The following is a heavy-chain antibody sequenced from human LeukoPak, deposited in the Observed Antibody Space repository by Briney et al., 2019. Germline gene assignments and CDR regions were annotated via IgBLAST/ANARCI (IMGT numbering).Heavy chain of an antibody. D-gene: IGHD3-10*01. J-gene: IGHJ4*02. CDR3: ARVLITMVRGVYFDY. V-gene: IGHV4-4*02. CDR1: GGSISSSDW. Sequence: SETLSLTCAVSGGSISSSDWWSWVRQPPGKGLEWIGEIYHSGSTKYNPSLKSRVTISVDKSKNQFSLKLTSVTAADTAVYYCARVLITMVRGVYFDYWGQGTLVTVSS. CDR2: IYHSGST.